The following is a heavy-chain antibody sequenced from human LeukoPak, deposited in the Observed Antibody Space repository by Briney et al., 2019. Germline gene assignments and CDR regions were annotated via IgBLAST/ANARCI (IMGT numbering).Heavy chain of an antibody. CDR2: INPNSGGT. V-gene: IGHV1-2*02. CDR1: EYTFTGYY. Sequence: ASVKVSCKASEYTFTGYYMHWVRQAPGQGLEWMGWINPNSGGTNYAQELQGRVTMTRDTSISTAYMELSRLRSDDTAVYYCARGTAMVTFDYWGQGTLVTVSS. CDR3: ARGTAMVTFDY. J-gene: IGHJ4*02. D-gene: IGHD5-18*01.